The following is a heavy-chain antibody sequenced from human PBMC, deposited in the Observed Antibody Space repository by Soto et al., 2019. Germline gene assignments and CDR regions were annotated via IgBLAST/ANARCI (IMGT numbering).Heavy chain of an antibody. J-gene: IGHJ6*02. CDR3: ARGRTGDIVVPDVGYYYYGMDV. D-gene: IGHD2-2*01. CDR1: GGLYLSYA. V-gene: IGHV1-69*13. Sequence: SLKFSCHDSGGLYLSYAIRWLRQAPGQRLEWMGGIIPTFGTANYAQNFQGRVTITADESTSTAYMELSSLRSEDTGVYYCARGRTGDIVVPDVGYYYYGMDVWGQGTTVTVSS. CDR2: IIPTFGTA.